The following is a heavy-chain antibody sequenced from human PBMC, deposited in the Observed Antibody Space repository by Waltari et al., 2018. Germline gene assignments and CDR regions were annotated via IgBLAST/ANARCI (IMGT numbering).Heavy chain of an antibody. J-gene: IGHJ4*02. CDR1: GFTFATYG. CDR3: ARRFDS. Sequence: EVQLVESGGGLVQPGGSLRLSCAASGFTFATYGMNWVRPGPGKGLEWLSYITVSGSGMYYADSVRGRFTICRDNAKNSLYLQRNSLMAEYTAVYYCARRFDSWGQGTLGTVSS. V-gene: IGHV3-48*01. CDR2: ITVSGSGM.